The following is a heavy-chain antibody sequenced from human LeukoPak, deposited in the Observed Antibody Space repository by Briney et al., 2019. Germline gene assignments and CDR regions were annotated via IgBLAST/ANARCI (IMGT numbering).Heavy chain of an antibody. D-gene: IGHD3-3*01. CDR2: IIPIFGTA. J-gene: IGHJ4*02. CDR3: ARFGYYDFWSGYYQGATLVDY. CDR1: GYTFTDYY. Sequence: GASVKVSCKASGYTFTDYYMHWVRQAPGQGPEWMGGIIPIFGTANYAQKFQGRVTITADESTSTAYMELSSLRSDDTAVYYCARFGYYDFWSGYYQGATLVDYWGQGTLVTVSS. V-gene: IGHV1-69*13.